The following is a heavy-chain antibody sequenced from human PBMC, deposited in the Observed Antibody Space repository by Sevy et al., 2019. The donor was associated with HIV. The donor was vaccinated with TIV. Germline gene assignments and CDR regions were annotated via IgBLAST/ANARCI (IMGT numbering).Heavy chain of an antibody. CDR1: GFTFPTYW. CDR2: INKDGSKK. CDR3: ARVGIFEGSESHFRFIDY. Sequence: GGSLRLSCAASGFTFPTYWMTWVRQAPGKGLEWVANINKDGSKKNYVDSMKGRLTISRDNPKNSWYVQMNGLRAEDTAVYYCARVGIFEGSESHFRFIDYWGQGILVTVSS. J-gene: IGHJ4*02. D-gene: IGHD3-10*01. V-gene: IGHV3-7*01.